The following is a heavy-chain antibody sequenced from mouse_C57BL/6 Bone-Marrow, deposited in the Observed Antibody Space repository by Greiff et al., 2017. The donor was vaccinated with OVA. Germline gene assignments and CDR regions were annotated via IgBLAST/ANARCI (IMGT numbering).Heavy chain of an antibody. V-gene: IGHV14-2*01. CDR1: GFTFKDYY. CDR3: GGEGYYGSGRAWFAY. CDR2: IHPEDGDT. Sequence: EVQLQQSGAELVKPGASVKLSCTASGFTFKDYYMHWVKQRTEQGLEWIGRIHPEDGDTKYSPKFQGKATITADTSSTTAYLQLSSLTSEDTAVYYCGGEGYYGSGRAWFAYWGQGTLVTVSA. D-gene: IGHD1-1*01. J-gene: IGHJ3*01.